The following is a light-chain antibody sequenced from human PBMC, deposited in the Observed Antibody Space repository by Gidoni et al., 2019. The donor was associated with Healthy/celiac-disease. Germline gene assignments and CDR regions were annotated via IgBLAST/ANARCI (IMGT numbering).Light chain of an antibody. CDR1: QSVSSSY. V-gene: IGKV3-20*01. CDR3: QQYGSSPWT. CDR2: GAS. Sequence: EIVLTQSPGTLSLSPGERATLSCRASQSVSSSYLAGYQQKPGQAPRLLIYGASSRATGIPDRFSGSGSGTDCTLTISRLEPEDFAVYYCQQYGSSPWTFGQGTKVEIK. J-gene: IGKJ1*01.